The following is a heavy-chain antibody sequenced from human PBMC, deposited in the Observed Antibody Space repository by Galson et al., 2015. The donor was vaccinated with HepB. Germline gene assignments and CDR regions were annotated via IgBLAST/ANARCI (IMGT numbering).Heavy chain of an antibody. CDR3: ARAVDYTKLPYYYYMDV. J-gene: IGHJ6*03. CDR2: IIPIFGTA. Sequence: SVKVSCKASGGTFSSYAISWVRQAPGQELEWMGGIIPIFGTANYAQKFQGRVTITADESTSTAYMELSSLRSEDTAVYYCARAVDYTKLPYYYYMDVWGKGTTVTVSS. CDR1: GGTFSSYA. V-gene: IGHV1-69*13. D-gene: IGHD4-11*01.